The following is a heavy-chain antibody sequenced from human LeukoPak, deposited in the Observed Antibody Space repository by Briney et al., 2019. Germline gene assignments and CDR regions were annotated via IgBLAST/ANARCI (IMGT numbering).Heavy chain of an antibody. CDR2: IYHSGST. Sequence: KPSETLSLTCTVSSGSISSSSYYWGWIRQPPGKGLEWIGSIYHSGSTYYNPSLKSRVTISVDTSKNQFSLKLSSVTAADTAVYYCARQGGDYVVDAFDIWGPGNPGHRLL. CDR3: ARQGGDYVVDAFDI. J-gene: IGHJ3*02. V-gene: IGHV4-39*01. CDR1: SGSISSSSYY. D-gene: IGHD4-17*01.